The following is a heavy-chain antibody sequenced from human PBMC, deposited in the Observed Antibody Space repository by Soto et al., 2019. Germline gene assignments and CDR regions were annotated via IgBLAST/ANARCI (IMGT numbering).Heavy chain of an antibody. J-gene: IGHJ5*02. CDR1: GDSIRNGFYY. V-gene: IGHV4-31*03. CDR3: AKKETTRPWFNT. Sequence: QVQLQESGPGLVKPSQTLSLICTVSGDSIRNGFYYWSWIRQHPGKGLEWIGNIYYVGSTSYNPSLKSRVTISLYRSKSQFSPSLNSVTAAETAVYYSAKKETTRPWFNTWGQRTLVIVSS. CDR2: IYYVGST. D-gene: IGHD1-1*01.